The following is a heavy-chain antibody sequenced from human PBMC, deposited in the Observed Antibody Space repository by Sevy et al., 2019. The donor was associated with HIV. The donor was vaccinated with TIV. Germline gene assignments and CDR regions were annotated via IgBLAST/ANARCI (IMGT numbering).Heavy chain of an antibody. CDR2: ISSSSSYT. D-gene: IGHD6-6*01. CDR1: GFTFSDYY. V-gene: IGHV3-11*06. CDR3: VREGIAARVASWFDP. Sequence: GGSLRLSCAASGFTFSDYYMSWIRQSPGKGLEWVSYISSSSSYTNYADSVKGRFTISRDNAKNSLYLQMNSLRAEDTAVYYCVREGIAARVASWFDPWGQGTLVTVSS. J-gene: IGHJ5*02.